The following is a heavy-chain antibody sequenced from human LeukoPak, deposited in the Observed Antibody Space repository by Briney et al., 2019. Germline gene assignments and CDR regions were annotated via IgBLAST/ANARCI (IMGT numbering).Heavy chain of an antibody. CDR2: INHSGST. CDR1: GSSFSGYY. J-gene: IGHJ4*02. Sequence: PAENLSLSCAAYGSSFSGYYWSWLRQPPGKGLEWIVDINHSGSTNYNPSLKSRVTISVDKSTNQFFLQLSTVNAADAAVYYWARWGSGWYYFYYWGQGSLVTVSS. V-gene: IGHV4-34*01. CDR3: ARWGSGWYYFYY. D-gene: IGHD6-19*01.